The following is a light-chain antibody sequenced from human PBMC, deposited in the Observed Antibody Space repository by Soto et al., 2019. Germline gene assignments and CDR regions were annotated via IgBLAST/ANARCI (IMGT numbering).Light chain of an antibody. CDR1: QDISNY. J-gene: IGKJ5*01. V-gene: IGKV1-33*01. Sequence: DIEMTQSPSSLSASVGDRVTITCQASQDISNYLNWYQQKTGRAPKLLIYDASSLESGVSSRFSGSGSGTHFTFTISSLQPDDIATYYCQQYEEFPLTFGQGTRLDIK. CDR3: QQYEEFPLT. CDR2: DAS.